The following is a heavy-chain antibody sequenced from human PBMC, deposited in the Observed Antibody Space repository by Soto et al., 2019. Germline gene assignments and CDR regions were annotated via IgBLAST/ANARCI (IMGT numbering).Heavy chain of an antibody. CDR2: ISSSGSTI. D-gene: IGHD6-13*01. J-gene: IGHJ3*02. CDR1: GFTFSDYY. CDR3: AKDRGSSWYDAFDI. Sequence: GSLRLSCAASGFTFSDYYMSWIRQAPGKGLEWVSYISSSGSTIYYADSVKGRFTISRDNAKNSLYLQMNSLRAEDTAVYYCAKDRGSSWYDAFDIWGQGTMVTVSS. V-gene: IGHV3-11*01.